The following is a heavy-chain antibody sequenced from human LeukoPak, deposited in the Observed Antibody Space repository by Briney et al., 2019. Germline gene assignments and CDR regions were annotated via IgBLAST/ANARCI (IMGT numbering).Heavy chain of an antibody. V-gene: IGHV3-23*01. J-gene: IGHJ5*02. CDR2: ISGGGGST. CDR1: GFTFSSYV. D-gene: IGHD2-2*01. CDR3: AKGGYCSSTSCYVGWFDP. Sequence: GGSLRLSCAASGFTFSSYVMNWVRQAPGKGLEWVSVISGGGGSTYYADSVKGRFTISRDNSKNTLFLQMNSLRAEGTTVYYCAKGGYCSSTSCYVGWFDPWGQGTLVTVSS.